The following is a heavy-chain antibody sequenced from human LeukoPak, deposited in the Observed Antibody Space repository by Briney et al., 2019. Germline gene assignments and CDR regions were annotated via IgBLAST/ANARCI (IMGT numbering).Heavy chain of an antibody. D-gene: IGHD4-17*01. CDR3: AKRHDYGEVQDY. CDR2: ISYDGGNK. CDR1: GFSFSSYG. J-gene: IGHJ4*02. Sequence: PGGSLRLSCATSGFSFSSYGMHWVRQAPGKGLEWVAVISYDGGNKYYADSVKGRFTISRDNSKNTLYLQMNSLRAEDTAVYYCAKRHDYGEVQDYWGQGTLVTVSP. V-gene: IGHV3-30*18.